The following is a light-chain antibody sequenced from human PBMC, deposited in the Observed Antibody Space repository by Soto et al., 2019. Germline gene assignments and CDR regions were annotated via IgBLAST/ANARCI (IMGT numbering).Light chain of an antibody. V-gene: IGKV3-15*01. J-gene: IGKJ1*01. CDR2: ATY. CDR3: KHYINWPWT. Sequence: EIVMTQSPGTLSVSPGERATLPCRASQSVSSNLAWYQQKPGQAPRLLIYATYTRATGIQARFSGSGSGTEFTLTIRSLQSEDFAVYSCKHYINWPWTFGQGTKVDIK. CDR1: QSVSSN.